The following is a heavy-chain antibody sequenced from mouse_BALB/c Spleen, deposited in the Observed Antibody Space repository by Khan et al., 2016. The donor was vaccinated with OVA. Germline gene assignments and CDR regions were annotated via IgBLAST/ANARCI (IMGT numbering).Heavy chain of an antibody. CDR1: GYTFINYW. CDR3: ARRGLRWDFDY. Sequence: QVQLKESGAELAKPGASVMMSCKASGYTFINYWILWVKQRPGQSLEWIGYINPSTGYTEYNQNFKDKATLTADKSSSTAYMQLSSLTSEDSAVYYCARRGLRWDFDYWGQGTTLTVSS. V-gene: IGHV1-7*01. CDR2: INPSTGYT. J-gene: IGHJ2*01. D-gene: IGHD1-1*01.